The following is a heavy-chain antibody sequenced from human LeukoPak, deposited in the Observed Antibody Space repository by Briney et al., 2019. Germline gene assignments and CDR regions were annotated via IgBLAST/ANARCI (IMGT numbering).Heavy chain of an antibody. CDR1: GFTFSSYS. J-gene: IGHJ4*02. Sequence: PGGSLRLSCAASGFTFSSYSMNWVRQAPGKGLEWVSYISSSSSTIYYADSVKGRFTISRDNAKNSLYLQMNSLRAEDTAVYYCAREEWLRFNGYWGQGTPVTVSS. CDR3: AREEWLRFNGY. CDR2: ISSSSSTI. D-gene: IGHD5-12*01. V-gene: IGHV3-48*01.